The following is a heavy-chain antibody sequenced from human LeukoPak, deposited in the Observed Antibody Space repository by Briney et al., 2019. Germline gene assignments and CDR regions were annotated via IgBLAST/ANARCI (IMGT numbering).Heavy chain of an antibody. CDR3: AREQQLPYYFDY. CDR1: GYTFTGYY. D-gene: IGHD6-13*01. CDR2: INPSGGST. V-gene: IGHV1-46*01. J-gene: IGHJ4*02. Sequence: ASVKVSCKASGYTFTGYYMHWVRQAPGQGLEWMGIINPSGGSTSYAQKFQGRVTMTRDTSTSTVYMELSSLRSEDTAVYYCAREQQLPYYFDYWGQGTLVTVSS.